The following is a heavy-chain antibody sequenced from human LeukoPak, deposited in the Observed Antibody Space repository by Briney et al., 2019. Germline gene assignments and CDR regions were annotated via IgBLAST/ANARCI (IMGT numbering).Heavy chain of an antibody. D-gene: IGHD4-17*01. CDR1: GFTFSSYG. CDR3: AKVAGYGDEYYFDY. V-gene: IGHV3-30*18. CDR2: ISYDGSNK. J-gene: IGHJ4*02. Sequence: PGGSLRLSCAASGFTFSSYGMHWVRQAPGKGLEWVAVISYDGSNKYYADSVKGRFTISRDNSKNTLYLQMNSLRAEDTAAYYCAKVAGYGDEYYFDYWGQGTLVTVSS.